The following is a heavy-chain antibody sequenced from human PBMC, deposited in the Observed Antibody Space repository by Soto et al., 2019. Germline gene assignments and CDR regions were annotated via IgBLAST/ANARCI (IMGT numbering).Heavy chain of an antibody. CDR3: VKDRCVDY. D-gene: IGHD2-15*01. V-gene: IGHV3-64D*06. Sequence: PGGSLRLSCSVFGFTFSSYAMHWVRQAPGKGLQYVSSISSNGGSTYYADSVKGRFTISRDNSKKTLYLQMSSLRVEDTALYYCVKDRCVDYWGQGAMVTVSS. CDR2: ISSNGGST. CDR1: GFTFSSYA. J-gene: IGHJ4*02.